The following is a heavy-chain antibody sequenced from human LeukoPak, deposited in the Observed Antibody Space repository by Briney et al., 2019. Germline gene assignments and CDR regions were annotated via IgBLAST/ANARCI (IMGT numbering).Heavy chain of an antibody. Sequence: PGGSLRLSCAASGFTFSSYAMHWVRQAPGKGLEWVAVISYDGCNKYYADFVKGRFTISRDNSKNTLYLQMNSLRAEDTAVYYWARGGWQKSLYWGMEVWGQGPPVTVSS. V-gene: IGHV3-30-3*01. D-gene: IGHD2-8*02. CDR2: ISYDGCNK. CDR1: GFTFSSYA. CDR3: ARGGWQKSLYWGMEV. J-gene: IGHJ6*02.